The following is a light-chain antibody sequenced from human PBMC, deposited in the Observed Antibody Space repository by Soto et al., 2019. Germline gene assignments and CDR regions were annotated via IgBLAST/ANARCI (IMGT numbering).Light chain of an antibody. CDR2: AAS. CDR1: EDIRNE. Sequence: IQMTQSPSSLSASVGDRVTITCRASEDIRNELGWYQHKPGKAPKFLIYAASSLRSGVPSRFSGSGSGTEFTLTISSLQPDDFATYYCQQYNSYRWTFGQGTKVDIK. CDR3: QQYNSYRWT. J-gene: IGKJ1*01. V-gene: IGKV1-17*01.